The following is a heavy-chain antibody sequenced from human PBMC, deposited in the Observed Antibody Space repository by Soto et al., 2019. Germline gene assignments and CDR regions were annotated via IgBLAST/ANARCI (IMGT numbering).Heavy chain of an antibody. Sequence: PGESLKISCKGSWYSFSNYWIAWLRQMPGKGLEWMGIIFPADSDTKYSPSFQGQVTISADKSISTAYLQWSSLKASDTAMYYCASSVVVPSKMNYFDYWGQASPVTVSS. CDR1: WYSFSNYW. V-gene: IGHV5-51*01. J-gene: IGHJ4*02. CDR2: IFPADSDT. CDR3: ASSVVVPSKMNYFDY. D-gene: IGHD2-15*01.